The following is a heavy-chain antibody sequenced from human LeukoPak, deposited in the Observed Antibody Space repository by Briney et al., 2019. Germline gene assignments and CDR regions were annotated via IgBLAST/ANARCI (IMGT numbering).Heavy chain of an antibody. D-gene: IGHD2-2*02. Sequence: GGSLKISFKGSGYRFTSYWIGWVRQMPGKGLEWMGIIYPGDSDTRYSPSFQGQVTISADKSISTAYLQWSSLKASDTAMYYCARLLVPAAIGAFDIWGQGTMVTVSS. J-gene: IGHJ3*02. CDR3: ARLLVPAAIGAFDI. CDR1: GYRFTSYW. CDR2: IYPGDSDT. V-gene: IGHV5-51*01.